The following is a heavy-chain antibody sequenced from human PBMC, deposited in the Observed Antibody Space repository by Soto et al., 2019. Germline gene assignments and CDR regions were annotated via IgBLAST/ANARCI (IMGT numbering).Heavy chain of an antibody. CDR3: ARDAYYYDSSGYP. D-gene: IGHD3-22*01. J-gene: IGHJ5*02. Sequence: QVQLVQSGAEVKKPGSSVKVSCKASGGTFSSYAISWVRQAPGQGLEWMGGIIPIFGTANYAQKFQGRVTSTADESTSTAYMELSSLRAEDMAVYYCARDAYYYDSSGYPWGQGTLVTVSS. CDR1: GGTFSSYA. CDR2: IIPIFGTA. V-gene: IGHV1-69*12.